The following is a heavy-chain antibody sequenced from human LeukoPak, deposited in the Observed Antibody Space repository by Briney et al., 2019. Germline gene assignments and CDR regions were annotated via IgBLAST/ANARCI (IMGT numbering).Heavy chain of an antibody. CDR1: GFTFSSYG. Sequence: GRSLRLSCAASGFTFSSYGMHWVRQAPGKGLEWVSYISSSSSTIYYADSVKGRFTISRDNAKNSLYLQMNSLRAEDTAVYYCARDARAIAAASMDVWGQGTTVTVSS. V-gene: IGHV3-48*04. D-gene: IGHD6-13*01. J-gene: IGHJ6*02. CDR3: ARDARAIAAASMDV. CDR2: ISSSSSTI.